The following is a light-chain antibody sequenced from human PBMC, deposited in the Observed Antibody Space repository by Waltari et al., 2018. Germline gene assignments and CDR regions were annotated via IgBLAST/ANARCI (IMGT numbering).Light chain of an antibody. CDR1: SSNIGSHY. Sequence: QSVLTQPPSASGTPGQRVTISCSGSSSNIGSHYVYWYPQLPGTAPKLRTYRNNQRPSGVPDRFSGSKSGTSASLAISGLRSEDEADYYCAAWDDSLSGWVFGGGTKLTVL. CDR2: RNN. V-gene: IGLV1-47*01. CDR3: AAWDDSLSGWV. J-gene: IGLJ3*02.